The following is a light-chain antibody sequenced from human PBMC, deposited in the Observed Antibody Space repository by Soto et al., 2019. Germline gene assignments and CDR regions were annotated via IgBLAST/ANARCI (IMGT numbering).Light chain of an antibody. V-gene: IGKV3-11*01. CDR3: RQRYNWPLT. Sequence: TVLTQSPATLSLSPGERATLSCKASQSISNSLGWFQQKPGQAPRLLIDDASNRATGIPARFTGSGSGSDFTLTISRLEPEDFVVYYCRQRYNWPLTFGGGTKVEIK. CDR2: DAS. J-gene: IGKJ4*01. CDR1: QSISNS.